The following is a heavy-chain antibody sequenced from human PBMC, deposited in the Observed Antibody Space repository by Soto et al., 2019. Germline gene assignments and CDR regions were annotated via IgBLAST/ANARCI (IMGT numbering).Heavy chain of an antibody. CDR3: ARGARGYSGYGVTDY. CDR1: GYTFTSNG. D-gene: IGHD5-12*01. CDR2: ISAYNGNT. J-gene: IGHJ4*02. Sequence: ASVKVSCKASGYTFTSNGISWVRQAPGQGLEWMGWISAYNGNTNYAQKLQGRVTMTTDTSTSTAYMELRSLRSDDTAVYYCARGARGYSGYGVTDYWGQGTLVTVSS. V-gene: IGHV1-18*01.